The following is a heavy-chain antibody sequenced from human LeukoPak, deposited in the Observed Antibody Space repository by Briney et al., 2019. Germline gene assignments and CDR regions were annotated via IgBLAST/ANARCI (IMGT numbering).Heavy chain of an antibody. CDR3: ARGTHYFDF. Sequence: PGGSLRLSCVASGVTFSVHEMNWVRQAPGKGLEWLSYISDSGRTIYYADSVDGRFTISRDNAKNSLFLQMNSLRVEDTTVYFCARGTHYFDFWGQGSPVTVSS. CDR1: GVTFSVHE. V-gene: IGHV3-48*03. J-gene: IGHJ4*02. CDR2: ISDSGRTI.